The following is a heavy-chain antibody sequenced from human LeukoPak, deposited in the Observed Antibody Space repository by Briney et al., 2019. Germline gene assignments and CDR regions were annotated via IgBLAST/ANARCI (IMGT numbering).Heavy chain of an antibody. CDR2: FDPGDGET. Sequence: ASVKVSCKVSGYTLTELSMHWVRQAPGKGLEWMGVFDPGDGETIYARKFQDRVTMTEDTSTDTAYMELRSLRSEDTAVYYCATVPYCTNGVCYAGGRGFDYWGQGTLVTVSS. J-gene: IGHJ4*02. V-gene: IGHV1-24*01. CDR3: ATVPYCTNGVCYAGGRGFDY. CDR1: GYTLTELS. D-gene: IGHD2-8*01.